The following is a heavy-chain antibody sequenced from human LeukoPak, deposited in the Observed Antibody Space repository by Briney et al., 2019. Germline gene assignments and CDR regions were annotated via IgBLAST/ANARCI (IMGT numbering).Heavy chain of an antibody. V-gene: IGHV3-21*01. CDR3: ARDPSGGDY. D-gene: IGHD3-10*01. Sequence: GGSLRLSCAASGFTFSSYNMNWVRQAPGKGLEWVSSISSSSSYMYYADSAKGRFTISRDNAKNSLYLQMNSLRAEDTAVYYCARDPSGGDYWGQGTLVTVSS. CDR1: GFTFSSYN. CDR2: ISSSSSYM. J-gene: IGHJ4*02.